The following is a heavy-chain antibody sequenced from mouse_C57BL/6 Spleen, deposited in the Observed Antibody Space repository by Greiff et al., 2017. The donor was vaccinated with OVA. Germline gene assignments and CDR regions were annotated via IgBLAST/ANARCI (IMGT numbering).Heavy chain of an antibody. CDR2: IHPNSGST. CDR3: AKGLGVYYFDY. J-gene: IGHJ2*01. D-gene: IGHD3-3*01. CDR1: GYTFTSYW. V-gene: IGHV1-64*01. Sequence: VKLQQPGAELVKPGASVKLSCKASGYTFTSYWMHWVKQRPGQGLEWIGMIHPNSGSTNYNEKFKSKATLTVDKSSSTAYMQLSSLTSEDSAVYYCAKGLGVYYFDYWGQGTTLTVAS.